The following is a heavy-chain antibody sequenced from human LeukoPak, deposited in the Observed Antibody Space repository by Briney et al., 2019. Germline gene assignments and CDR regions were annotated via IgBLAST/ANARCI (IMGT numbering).Heavy chain of an antibody. CDR3: AIQRSGATPSIDY. J-gene: IGHJ4*02. Sequence: SETLSLTCTVSDYSISSGYYWSWIRQPPGKGLEWIGEINHSGSTNYNPSLKSRVTISVDTSKNQFSLKLSSVTAADTAVYYCAIQRSGATPSIDYWGQGTLVTVSS. V-gene: IGHV4-38-2*02. CDR1: DYSISSGYY. D-gene: IGHD3-10*01. CDR2: INHSGST.